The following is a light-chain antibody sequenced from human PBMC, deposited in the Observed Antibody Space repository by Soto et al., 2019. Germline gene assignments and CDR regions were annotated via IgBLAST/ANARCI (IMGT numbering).Light chain of an antibody. Sequence: QSALTQPASVSGSPGQSITISCTGTSSDVGGYNYVSWYQQHPGKAPKLMIYDGSNRPTGVSNRFSGSKSGNTASLTISGRLAEDEADYYFSSYTSSSTLGFGGGTKLTVL. J-gene: IGLJ2*01. CDR3: SSYTSSSTLG. V-gene: IGLV2-14*01. CDR1: SSDVGGYNY. CDR2: DGS.